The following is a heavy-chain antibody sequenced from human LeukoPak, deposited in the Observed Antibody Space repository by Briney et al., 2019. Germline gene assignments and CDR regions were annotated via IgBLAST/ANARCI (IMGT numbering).Heavy chain of an antibody. Sequence: GGSLRLSCAASGFTFSSYSMNWVRQARGKGLEWVSSISSSSSYIYYADSVKGRFTISRDNAKNSLYLQMNSLRAEDTAVYYCARGTDTFGGVIADYYYYYMDVWGKGTTVTVSS. CDR2: ISSSSSYI. J-gene: IGHJ6*03. D-gene: IGHD3-16*02. CDR3: ARGTDTFGGVIADYYYYYMDV. V-gene: IGHV3-21*01. CDR1: GFTFSSYS.